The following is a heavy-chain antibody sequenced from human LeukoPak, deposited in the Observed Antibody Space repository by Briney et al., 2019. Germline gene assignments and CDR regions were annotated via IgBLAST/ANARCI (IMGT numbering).Heavy chain of an antibody. CDR1: GFSISGHY. V-gene: IGHV3-72*01. CDR3: ARVSSRSQNDF. CDR2: SRDKANNYVP. Sequence: GGSLRLSCAASGFSISGHYMEWVRQAPGKGLEWVGRSRDKANNYVPEYAASVKDRFSISRDESKNSVYLQMNRLESEDTALYYCARVSSRSQNDFWGQGTPVTVSS. J-gene: IGHJ4*02.